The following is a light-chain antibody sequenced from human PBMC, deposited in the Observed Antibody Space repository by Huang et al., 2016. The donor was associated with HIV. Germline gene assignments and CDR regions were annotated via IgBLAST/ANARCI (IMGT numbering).Light chain of an antibody. CDR3: QQYGSSYS. CDR1: QSVSSSY. CDR2: GTS. J-gene: IGKJ2*01. V-gene: IGKV3-20*01. Sequence: EIVLTQSPGTLSLSPGERATLSCRASQSVSSSYLAWYRQRPGQAPRLVIYGTSNRATGIPDRFSGSGSGTDFTLTISRLEPEDFAAYYCQQYGSSYSFGQGTKLEIK.